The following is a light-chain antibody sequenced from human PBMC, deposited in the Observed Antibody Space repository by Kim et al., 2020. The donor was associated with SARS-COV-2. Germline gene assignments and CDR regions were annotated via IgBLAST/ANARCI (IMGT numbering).Light chain of an antibody. Sequence: ASVGDRVTITCQASQDINNYLYWYQQNPGKAPKLLMYDASKVEEGVPSRFSGSGFGTDFTFTISSLQPEDVATYYCQQYANLPPSFGGGTKVDIK. CDR3: QQYANLPPS. V-gene: IGKV1-33*01. CDR1: QDINNY. J-gene: IGKJ4*01. CDR2: DAS.